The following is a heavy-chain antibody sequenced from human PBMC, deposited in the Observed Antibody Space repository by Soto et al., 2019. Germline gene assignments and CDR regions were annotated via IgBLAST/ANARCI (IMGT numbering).Heavy chain of an antibody. CDR3: ARSPPRGSDY. V-gene: IGHV4-31*11. D-gene: IGHD3-10*01. CDR1: GGYISSGGYY. Sequence: QVQLQESGPGLVKPSETLSLTCAVSGGYISSGGYYWTWIRQSGKGLEWSGDISYTATTYYSPSLQDRVTISLDTSKNQFSLRLISVTAADTAVYFCARSPPRGSDYWGQGILVTVAS. CDR2: ISYTATT. J-gene: IGHJ4*02.